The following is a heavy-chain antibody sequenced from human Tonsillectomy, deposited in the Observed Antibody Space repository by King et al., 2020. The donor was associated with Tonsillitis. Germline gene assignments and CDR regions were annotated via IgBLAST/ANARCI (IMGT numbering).Heavy chain of an antibody. D-gene: IGHD5-24*01. CDR2: ICGSGGGT. CDR3: AKGKRFGGFDY. J-gene: IGHJ4*02. Sequence: VQLVESGGGLVQPGGSLRLSCAASGFTFSSYAMSWVRQAPGKGLEWVSTICGSGGGTYYADSVKGRFTISRDKSENTLYLPMNSLRAEDTAVYYCAKGKRFGGFDYWGQGTLVTVSS. V-gene: IGHV3-23*04. CDR1: GFTFSSYA.